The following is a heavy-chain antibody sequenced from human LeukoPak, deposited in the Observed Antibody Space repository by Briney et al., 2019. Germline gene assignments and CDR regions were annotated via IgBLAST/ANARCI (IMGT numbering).Heavy chain of an antibody. CDR2: ISSSSTYI. CDR1: VFTFSTYN. V-gene: IGHV3-21*01. CDR3: ARVSPPGFFDY. J-gene: IGHJ4*02. D-gene: IGHD3-9*01. Sequence: PGGSLRLSCAASVFTFSTYNMNWVRQAPGKGLEWVSSISSSSTYIYYADSVKGRFTISRDNAKNSLYLQLNSLRAEDTAVYYCARVSPPGFFDYWGQGTLVTVSP.